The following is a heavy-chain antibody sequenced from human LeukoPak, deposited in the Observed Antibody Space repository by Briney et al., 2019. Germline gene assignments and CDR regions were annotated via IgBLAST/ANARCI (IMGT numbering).Heavy chain of an antibody. J-gene: IGHJ4*02. CDR1: GDSISSINYY. D-gene: IGHD3-10*01. V-gene: IGHV4-39*01. Sequence: SETLLLTCTVSGDSISSINYYWGWVRQTPGKGLEWIGSVYYSGSTYYNPSLKSRVTISVDTSKTQFSLKLSSVTAADTAVYYCARRPSMVRGHFDYWGQGTLVTVSS. CDR2: VYYSGST. CDR3: ARRPSMVRGHFDY.